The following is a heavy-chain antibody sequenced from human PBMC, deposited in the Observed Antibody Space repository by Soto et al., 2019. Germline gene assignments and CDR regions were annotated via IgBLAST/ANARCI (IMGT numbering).Heavy chain of an antibody. D-gene: IGHD1-26*01. CDR1: GGSISSSSYY. CDR3: ARQWELRTFDY. Sequence: PSETLSLTRTVSGGSISSSSYYWGWIRQPPGKGLEWIGSIYYSGSTYYNPSLKSRVTISVDTSKNQFSLKLTSVTAADTAVYYCARQWELRTFDYWGRGTLVTVSS. CDR2: IYYSGST. J-gene: IGHJ4*02. V-gene: IGHV4-39*01.